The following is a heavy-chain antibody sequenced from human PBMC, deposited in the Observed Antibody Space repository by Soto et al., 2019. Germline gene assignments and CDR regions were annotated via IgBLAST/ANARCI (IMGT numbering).Heavy chain of an antibody. D-gene: IGHD6-6*01. V-gene: IGHV3-64D*06. CDR3: VRGSIAARPWYFDY. CDR2: ISSNGGST. CDR1: GFTFSSYA. Sequence: GGSLRLSCSASGFTFSSYAMHWVRQAPGKGLEYVSAISSNGGSTYYADSVKGRFTISRDNSKKTLYLQMSSLRAEDTAVYYCVRGSIAARPWYFDYWGKGPMGTVS. J-gene: IGHJ4*02.